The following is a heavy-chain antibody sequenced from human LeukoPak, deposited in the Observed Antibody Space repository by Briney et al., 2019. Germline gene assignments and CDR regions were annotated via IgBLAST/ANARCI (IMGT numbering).Heavy chain of an antibody. CDR3: ARDIMGGSHAHSYYCMDV. Sequence: GGSLRLSCAASGFTFSSYNMNWVRQAPGKGLEWVSSISSSSSYIYYADSMKGRFTISRDNAKNSVYLQINSLRAGDTAVYYCARDIMGGSHAHSYYCMDVWGKGTTVTVSS. CDR1: GFTFSSYN. V-gene: IGHV3-21*01. D-gene: IGHD1-26*01. J-gene: IGHJ6*03. CDR2: ISSSSSYI.